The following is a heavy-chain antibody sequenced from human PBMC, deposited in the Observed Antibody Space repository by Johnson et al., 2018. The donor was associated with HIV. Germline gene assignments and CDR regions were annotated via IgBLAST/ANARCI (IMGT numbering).Heavy chain of an antibody. CDR1: GFTFSSYA. CDR2: ISYDGSNK. Sequence: VQLVESGGGVVPPGRSLRLSCAASGFTFSSYAMHWVRQAPGKGLEWVAVISYDGSNKYYADSVKGRFTISRDNSQNTLYLQMNSLRAEDTALYYCARDGGSSPVQGAFDIWGQGTMVTVSS. J-gene: IGHJ3*02. D-gene: IGHD3-16*01. CDR3: ARDGGSSPVQGAFDI. V-gene: IGHV3-30*04.